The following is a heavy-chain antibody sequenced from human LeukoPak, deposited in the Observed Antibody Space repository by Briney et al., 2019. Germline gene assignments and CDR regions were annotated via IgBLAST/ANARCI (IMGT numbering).Heavy chain of an antibody. J-gene: IGHJ4*02. CDR3: AREDRGSYYFDY. Sequence: PGGSLRLSCAASGFTFSSYAMSWVRQAPGKGLEWVSSISSSSSYIYYADSVKGRFTISRDNAKNSLYLQMNSLRAEDTAVYYCAREDRGSYYFDYWGQGTLVTVSS. D-gene: IGHD2-15*01. V-gene: IGHV3-21*01. CDR1: GFTFSSYA. CDR2: ISSSSSYI.